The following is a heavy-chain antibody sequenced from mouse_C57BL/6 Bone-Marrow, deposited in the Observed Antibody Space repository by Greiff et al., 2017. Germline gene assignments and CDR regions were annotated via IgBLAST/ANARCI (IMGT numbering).Heavy chain of an antibody. J-gene: IGHJ2*01. D-gene: IGHD2-5*01. CDR1: GYTFTSYW. CDR3: ARSEYSTFVDY. Sequence: VQLQQPGPELVKPGASVKLSCKASGYTFTSYWMHWVKQRPGQGLEWIGMIHPNSGSTNYNEKFKSKATLTVDKSSSTAYMQLSSLTSEDSAVYYCARSEYSTFVDYWGQGTTLTVSS. V-gene: IGHV1-64*01. CDR2: IHPNSGST.